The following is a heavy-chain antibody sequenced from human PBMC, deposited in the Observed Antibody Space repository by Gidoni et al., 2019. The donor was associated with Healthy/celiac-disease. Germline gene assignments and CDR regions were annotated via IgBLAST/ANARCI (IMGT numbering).Heavy chain of an antibody. D-gene: IGHD6-19*01. CDR1: GFPFSTYA. Sequence: EVQVLESGGGLVQPGGSLRLSCAASGFPFSTYALRWVRQAPGKGLGWVSDISGSGSSTYYADSGKGRFTISRDNSKNTLYLQMNSLRAEDTAVYYCAKGGEVVAGRGSDYYMDVWGKGTTVTVSS. V-gene: IGHV3-23*01. CDR2: ISGSGSST. J-gene: IGHJ6*03. CDR3: AKGGEVVAGRGSDYYMDV.